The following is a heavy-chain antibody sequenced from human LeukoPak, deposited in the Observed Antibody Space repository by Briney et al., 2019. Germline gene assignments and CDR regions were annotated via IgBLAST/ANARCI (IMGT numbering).Heavy chain of an antibody. CDR3: AREQTVYGGNIYFDY. CDR1: GGSISSGSCY. V-gene: IGHV4-61*02. D-gene: IGHD4-23*01. J-gene: IGHJ4*02. Sequence: TLSLTCTVSGGSISSGSCYWRWIRQPAGTGLEWIGRIYTSGSTNYNPSLKSRVTISVDTSKNQFSLKLSSVTAADTAVYYCAREQTVYGGNIYFDYWGQGTLVTVSS. CDR2: IYTSGST.